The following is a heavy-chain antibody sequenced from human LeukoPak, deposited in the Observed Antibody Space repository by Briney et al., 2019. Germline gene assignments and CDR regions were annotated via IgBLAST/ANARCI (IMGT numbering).Heavy chain of an antibody. CDR2: IIPILGIA. CDR3: ARGAVEYYDSSGLYYFDY. CDR1: GGTFSSYA. J-gene: IGHJ4*02. D-gene: IGHD3-22*01. Sequence: SVKVSCKASGGTFSSYAISWVRQAPGQGLEWMGRIIPILGIANYAQKFQGRVTITADKSTSTAYMELSSLRSEDTAVYYCARGAVEYYDSSGLYYFDYWGQGTLVTVSS. V-gene: IGHV1-69*04.